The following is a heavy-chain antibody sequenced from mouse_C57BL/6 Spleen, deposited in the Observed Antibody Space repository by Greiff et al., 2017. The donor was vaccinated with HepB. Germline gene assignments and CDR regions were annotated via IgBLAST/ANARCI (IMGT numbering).Heavy chain of an antibody. V-gene: IGHV1-59*01. CDR1: GYTFTSYW. J-gene: IGHJ3*01. CDR3: ARNSRGSSCWFAY. Sequence: QVQLQQPGAELVRPGTSVKLSCKASGYTFTSYWMHWVKQRPGQGLEWIGVIDPSDSYTNYNQKFKGKATLTVDTSATTAYMQLSSLTSEDSAVYYCARNSRGSSCWFAYWGQGTLVTVSA. D-gene: IGHD1-1*01. CDR2: IDPSDSYT.